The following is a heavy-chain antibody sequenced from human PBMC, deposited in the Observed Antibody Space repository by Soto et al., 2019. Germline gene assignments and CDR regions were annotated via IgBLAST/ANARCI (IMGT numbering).Heavy chain of an antibody. J-gene: IGHJ4*02. V-gene: IGHV3-74*03. CDR3: VRGLGNSDH. Sequence: EVQLVESGGGLVQPGGSLRLSCVASGFTFSSYWMHWVRQVPGKEPVWVSFIVSYGSSTKYADSVRGRFTISRDNAKNTLYLLMNSLRVEDTAVYYCVRGLGNSDHWGQGTLVTVSS. CDR1: GFTFSSYW. CDR2: IVSYGSST.